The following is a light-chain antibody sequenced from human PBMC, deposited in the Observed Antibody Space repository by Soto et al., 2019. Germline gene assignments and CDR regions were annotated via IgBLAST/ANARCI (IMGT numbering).Light chain of an antibody. CDR3: MQALQSLT. CDR1: QSLLYNNTYNY. J-gene: IGKJ5*01. CDR2: FGS. V-gene: IGKV2-28*01. Sequence: DIVLTHSPPSLSVTPGEPASISCRSSQSLLYNNTYNYLDWYVQKPGQSPQPLIYFGSNRAPGVPDRFSGSGSSKDFITKINWGEAEDVGTYYCMQALQSLTFGQGTRLEIK.